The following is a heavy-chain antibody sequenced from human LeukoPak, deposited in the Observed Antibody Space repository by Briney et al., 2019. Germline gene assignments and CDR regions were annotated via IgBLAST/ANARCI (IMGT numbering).Heavy chain of an antibody. CDR1: GFTFNFYG. V-gene: IGHV3-23*01. Sequence: GGSLRLSCAGSGFTFNFYGLTWVRQAPGKGLEWVSTITGSGDRSYYADSVKGRFTISRDNSNNTLYLQMKSLRAEDTAVYYCAEEDDYDDSGYPFDCWGQGTLVTVSS. CDR2: ITGSGDRS. CDR3: AEEDDYDDSGYPFDC. D-gene: IGHD3-22*01. J-gene: IGHJ4*02.